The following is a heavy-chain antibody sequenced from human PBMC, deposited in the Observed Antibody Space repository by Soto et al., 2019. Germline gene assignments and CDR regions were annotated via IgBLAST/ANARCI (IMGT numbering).Heavy chain of an antibody. CDR1: GASIITDNYF. J-gene: IGHJ4*02. V-gene: IGHV4-39*01. Sequence: SETLSLTCTVSGASIITDNYFWVWIRQSPRRGLELIGSISYSGRTYDNPSLQSRVTISIDASKNQFSLKLTSVTTADTAVYYCARRRASDYGGNHHPYYFDRWGQGALVTVS. D-gene: IGHD4-17*01. CDR2: ISYSGRT. CDR3: ARRRASDYGGNHHPYYFDR.